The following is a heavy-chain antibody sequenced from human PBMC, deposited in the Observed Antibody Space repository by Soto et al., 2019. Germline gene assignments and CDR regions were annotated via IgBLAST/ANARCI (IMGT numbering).Heavy chain of an antibody. CDR3: AKDPSYYDFWSGYYAPSGYGMDV. CDR2: ISWNSGSI. V-gene: IGHV3-9*01. Sequence: GGSLRLSCAASGFTFDDYAMHWVRQAPGKGLEWVSGISWNSGSIGYADSVKGRFTISRDNAKNSLYLQMNSLRAEDTALYYCAKDPSYYDFWSGYYAPSGYGMDVWGQGTTVTVSS. CDR1: GFTFDDYA. J-gene: IGHJ6*02. D-gene: IGHD3-3*01.